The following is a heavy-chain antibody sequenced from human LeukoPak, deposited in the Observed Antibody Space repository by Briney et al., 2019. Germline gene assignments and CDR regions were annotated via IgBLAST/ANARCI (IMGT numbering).Heavy chain of an antibody. J-gene: IGHJ4*02. CDR3: ARDGTGTLPFDY. CDR1: GFTFSSYE. D-gene: IGHD1-1*01. Sequence: GGSLRLSCAASGFTFSSYEMNWVRQAPGKGLEWVSYISSSGSTIYYADSVKGRFTISRDNAKNTLYLQMNSLRADDTAVYYCARDGTGTLPFDYWGQGTLVTVSS. V-gene: IGHV3-48*03. CDR2: ISSSGSTI.